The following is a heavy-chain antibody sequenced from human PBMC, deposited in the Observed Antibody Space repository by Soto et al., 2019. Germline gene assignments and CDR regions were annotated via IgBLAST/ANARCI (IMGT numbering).Heavy chain of an antibody. CDR2: MYNTGTT. CDR3: ARDAGYTGYEQGNPFDV. CDR1: GGSISRYY. Sequence: QVQLQESGPGVVKPSETLSLTCAVSGGSISRYYWSWIRQAAGKGLEWIGRMYNTGTTDYNPSLKSRLSMSIDTSKNQFSLKLSSVTAADTAVYYCARDAGYTGYEQGNPFDVWGQGTMVTVSS. V-gene: IGHV4-4*07. D-gene: IGHD5-12*01. J-gene: IGHJ3*01.